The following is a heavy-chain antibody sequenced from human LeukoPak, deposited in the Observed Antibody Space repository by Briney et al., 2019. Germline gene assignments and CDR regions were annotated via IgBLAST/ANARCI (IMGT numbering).Heavy chain of an antibody. D-gene: IGHD2-15*01. Sequence: GASVKVSCRASGYTFTGYYIHWVRQAPGQGLEWMGWINPNSGGTNYAQKFQGRVTMTRDTSISTAYMELSRLRSDDTAVYYCASAKFVVVVAATLGYWGQGTLVTVSS. CDR3: ASAKFVVVVAATLGY. V-gene: IGHV1-2*02. J-gene: IGHJ4*02. CDR1: GYTFTGYY. CDR2: INPNSGGT.